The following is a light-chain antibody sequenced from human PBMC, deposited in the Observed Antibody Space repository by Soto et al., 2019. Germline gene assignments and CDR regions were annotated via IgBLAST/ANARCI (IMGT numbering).Light chain of an antibody. J-gene: IGLJ1*01. CDR3: AAWDDSLNGYV. V-gene: IGLV1-44*01. CDR1: SSNIGSNT. CDR2: SNN. Sequence: QSVLTQPPSXXXXXGQRVTISCSGSSSNIGSNTVNWYQQLPGTAPKLLIYSNNQRPSGVPDRFSGSKSGTSASLAISGLQSEDEADYYCAAWDDSLNGYVFGTGTKLTVL.